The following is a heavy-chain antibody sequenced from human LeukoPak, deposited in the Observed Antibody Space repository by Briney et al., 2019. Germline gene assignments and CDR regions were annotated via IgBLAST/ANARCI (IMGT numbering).Heavy chain of an antibody. J-gene: IGHJ4*02. CDR1: GYTFTGYY. V-gene: IGHV1-2*02. CDR3: AKDAGGWYSYFDY. CDR2: INPNSGGT. Sequence: ASVKVSCKASGYTFTGYYMHWVRQAPGQGLEWMGWINPNSGGTNYAQKFQGRVTMTRDTSISTAYMELSRLRSDDTAVYYCAKDAGGWYSYFDYWGQGTLVTVSS. D-gene: IGHD6-19*01.